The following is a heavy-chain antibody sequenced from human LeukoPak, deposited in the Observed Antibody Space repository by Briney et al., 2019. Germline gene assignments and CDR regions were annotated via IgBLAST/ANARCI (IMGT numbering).Heavy chain of an antibody. J-gene: IGHJ4*02. CDR2: INPNSGGT. V-gene: IGHV1-2*02. CDR3: ARDLEYCSGGSCYRYFDY. D-gene: IGHD2-15*01. CDR1: GYAFTGYY. Sequence: ASVKVSFKASGYAFTGYYMHWVRQAPGQGLEWMGWINPNSGGTNYAQKFQGRVTMTRDTSISTAYMELSRLRSDDTAVYYCARDLEYCSGGSCYRYFDYWGQGTLVTVSS.